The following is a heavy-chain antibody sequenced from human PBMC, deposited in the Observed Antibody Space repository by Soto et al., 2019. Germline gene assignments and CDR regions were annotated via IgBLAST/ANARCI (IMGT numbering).Heavy chain of an antibody. D-gene: IGHD2-15*01. Sequence: QVQLVQSGAEVKKPGSSVKVSCKASGGTFSSYAISWVRQAPGQGLEWMGGIIPIFGTANYAQKFQGRVTITADESTSTAYMELSSLRSEDTAVYNCARDRPALLLTYYGMDVWGQGTTVTVSS. V-gene: IGHV1-69*01. CDR2: IIPIFGTA. CDR1: GGTFSSYA. J-gene: IGHJ6*02. CDR3: ARDRPALLLTYYGMDV.